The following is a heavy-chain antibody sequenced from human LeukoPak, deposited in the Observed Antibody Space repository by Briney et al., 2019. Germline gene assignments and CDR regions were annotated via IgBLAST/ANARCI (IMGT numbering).Heavy chain of an antibody. V-gene: IGHV1-18*04. CDR1: GYTFTDYF. CDR2: ISADNGNT. Sequence: ASVKVSCKASGYTFTDYFMNWVRQAPGQGLEWMGWISADNGNTDYAQRFQGRVTMTTDPSTSTAYLELRSLRFDDTAVYYCARRHVDHGADHWGQGTLVTVSS. D-gene: IGHD4/OR15-4a*01. CDR3: ARRHVDHGADH. J-gene: IGHJ5*02.